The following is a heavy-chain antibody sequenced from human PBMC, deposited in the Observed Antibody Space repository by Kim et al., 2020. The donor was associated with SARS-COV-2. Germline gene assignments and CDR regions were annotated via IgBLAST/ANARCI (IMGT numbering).Heavy chain of an antibody. Sequence: SVKVSFKASGGTFSSYAISWVRQAPGQGLEWMGGIIPIFGTANYAQKFQGRVTITADESTSTAYMELSSLRSEDTAVYYCARDLYGGDGYNLGAFDIWGQGTMVTVSS. CDR2: IIPIFGTA. D-gene: IGHD5-12*01. V-gene: IGHV1-69*13. CDR3: ARDLYGGDGYNLGAFDI. J-gene: IGHJ3*02. CDR1: GGTFSSYA.